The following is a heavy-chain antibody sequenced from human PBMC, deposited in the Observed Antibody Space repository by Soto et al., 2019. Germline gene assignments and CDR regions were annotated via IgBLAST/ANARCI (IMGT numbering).Heavy chain of an antibody. CDR1: RFSPRSSVGD. Sequence: QITLKGSGPMLIRPTQTLTLTCTFSRFSPRSSVGDVGWIRQPPGKALEWLALIYWDDATACSPSPKNTLTTTKTTSKNRGVLTRTDVGPVDAGTFFCANAYPHNTSRSFFDFWGLGTLVTVSS. CDR2: IYWDDAT. CDR3: ANAYPHNTSRSFFDF. V-gene: IGHV2-5*02. D-gene: IGHD2-2*01. J-gene: IGHJ4*02.